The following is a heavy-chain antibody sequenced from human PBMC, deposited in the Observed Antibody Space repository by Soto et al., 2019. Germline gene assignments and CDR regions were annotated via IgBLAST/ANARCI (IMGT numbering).Heavy chain of an antibody. D-gene: IGHD1-26*01. J-gene: IGHJ4*02. CDR3: ARAQRSGNYYGDY. V-gene: IGHV3-33*01. CDR1: GFTFSSYG. Sequence: QPGGSLRLSCEASGFTFSSYGMHWVRQAPGKGLEWVAVIWYDGTNKYYADSVKGRFTISRDNSKNTLYLQMDSLRAEDTTVYYCARAQRSGNYYGDYWGPGPMVTVSS. CDR2: IWYDGTNK.